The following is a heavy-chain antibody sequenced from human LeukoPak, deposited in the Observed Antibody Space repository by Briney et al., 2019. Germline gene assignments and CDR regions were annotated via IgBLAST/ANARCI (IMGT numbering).Heavy chain of an antibody. CDR3: ARDAYCSSTSCKEYFDL. J-gene: IGHJ2*01. V-gene: IGHV3-21*01. CDR1: GFTFSSYS. CDR2: ISSRSTYI. D-gene: IGHD2-2*01. Sequence: GSLRLSCAASGFTFSSYSMNWVRQAPGKGLEWVSSISSRSTYIYYADSVKGRFTISRDNGNNSLYLQMNSLRGEDMAVYYCARDAYCSSTSCKEYFDLWGRGTLVTVSS.